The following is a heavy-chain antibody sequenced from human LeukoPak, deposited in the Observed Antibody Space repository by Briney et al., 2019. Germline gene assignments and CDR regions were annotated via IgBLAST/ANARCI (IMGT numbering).Heavy chain of an antibody. J-gene: IGHJ3*02. D-gene: IGHD1-7*01. CDR1: GGSISSHY. Sequence: SETLSLTCTVSGGSISSHYWSWIRQPPGKGLEWIGYIYYSGSTNYNPSLKSRGTISVDTSKNQFSLKLSSVTAADTAVYYCARETKSAFDIWGQGTMVTVSS. V-gene: IGHV4-59*11. CDR2: IYYSGST. CDR3: ARETKSAFDI.